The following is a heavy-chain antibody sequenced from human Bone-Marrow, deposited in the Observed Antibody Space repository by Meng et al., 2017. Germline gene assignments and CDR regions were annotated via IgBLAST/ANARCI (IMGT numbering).Heavy chain of an antibody. V-gene: IGHV3-74*01. Sequence: ESLKISCSASGFTFSSYWMHWIRQAPGKGLDLVSRINSDGSSTTYADSVKGRFTISRDNAKNTLCLQMNSLRAEDTALYYCAKGGRGYSYGYVDYWGQGTLVTVSS. CDR1: GFTFSSYW. J-gene: IGHJ4*02. CDR2: INSDGSST. CDR3: AKGGRGYSYGYVDY. D-gene: IGHD5-18*01.